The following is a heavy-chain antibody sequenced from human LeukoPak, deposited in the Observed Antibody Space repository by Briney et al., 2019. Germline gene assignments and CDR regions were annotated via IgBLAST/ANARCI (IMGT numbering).Heavy chain of an antibody. CDR3: ARHGSYSFDP. Sequence: PSETLSLTCTVSGGSISSHYWSWIRQPPGKGLEWIGYIYYSGSTNYNPSLKSRVTISVDTSKNQLSLKLSSVTAADTAVYYCARHGSYSFDPWGQGTLVTVSS. CDR2: IYYSGST. CDR1: GGSISSHY. V-gene: IGHV4-59*08. D-gene: IGHD2-2*02. J-gene: IGHJ5*02.